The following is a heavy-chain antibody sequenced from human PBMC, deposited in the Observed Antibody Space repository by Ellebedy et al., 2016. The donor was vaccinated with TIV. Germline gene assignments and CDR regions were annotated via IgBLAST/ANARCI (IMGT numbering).Heavy chain of an antibody. Sequence: GESLKISCAASGFTFSSYAMSWVRQAPGKGLEWVSVIGHNGGPTYYAESVEGRFTISRDNSKNTFYLQMNTLRVDDTAVYYCAKGRTTVPVVDRAFDIWGQGTMVTVSS. CDR3: AKGRTTVPVVDRAFDI. CDR2: IGHNGGPT. V-gene: IGHV3-23*01. D-gene: IGHD1-1*01. CDR1: GFTFSSYA. J-gene: IGHJ3*02.